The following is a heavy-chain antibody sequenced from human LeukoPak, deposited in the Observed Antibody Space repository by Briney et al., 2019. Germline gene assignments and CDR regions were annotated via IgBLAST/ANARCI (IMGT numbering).Heavy chain of an antibody. D-gene: IGHD1-7*01. CDR2: IISSNSYI. J-gene: IGHJ6*02. Sequence: GGSLRLSCAASGFTFTSYSLNWVPQAPGEGREWGSSIISSNSYIYYAHSVKGRFTISTDNVTKSLYLRMNSLRAEDTAVYYCARDLYNGIYELSSYYGMDVWGQGTTLTVSS. V-gene: IGHV3-21*01. CDR1: GFTFTSYS. CDR3: ARDLYNGIYELSSYYGMDV.